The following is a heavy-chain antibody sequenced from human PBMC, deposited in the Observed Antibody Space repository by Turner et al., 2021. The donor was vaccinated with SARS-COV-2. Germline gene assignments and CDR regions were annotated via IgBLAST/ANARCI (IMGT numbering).Heavy chain of an antibody. CDR2: ISSSSSYI. V-gene: IGHV3-21*01. Sequence: EVQLVESGGGLVKPGGSLRLSCAASGFHFSSYTMYWVRQAPGKGLEWVSSISSSSSYIYYADSVKGRFTISRDNAKNSLYLQMNSLRAEDTAVYYCARGTYYYDSSVYSGTNWFDPWGQGTLVTVSS. CDR3: ARGTYYYDSSVYSGTNWFDP. J-gene: IGHJ5*02. D-gene: IGHD3-22*01. CDR1: GFHFSSYT.